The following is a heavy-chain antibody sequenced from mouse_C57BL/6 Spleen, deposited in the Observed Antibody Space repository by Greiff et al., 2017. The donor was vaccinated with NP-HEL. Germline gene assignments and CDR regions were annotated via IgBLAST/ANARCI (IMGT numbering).Heavy chain of an antibody. V-gene: IGHV14-2*01. Sequence: VQLKESGAELVKPGASVKLSCTASGFNIKDYYMHWVKQRTEQGLEWIGRIDPEDGETKYAPNFQGKATITADTSSNTAYLQLSSLTSEDTAVYYCARGVTTGYFDYWGQGTTLTVSS. CDR2: IDPEDGET. J-gene: IGHJ2*01. D-gene: IGHD2-2*01. CDR1: GFNIKDYY. CDR3: ARGVTTGYFDY.